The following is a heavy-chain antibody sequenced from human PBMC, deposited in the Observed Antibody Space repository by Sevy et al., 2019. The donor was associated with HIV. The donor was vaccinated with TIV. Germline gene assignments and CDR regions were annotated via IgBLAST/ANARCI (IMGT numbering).Heavy chain of an antibody. J-gene: IGHJ4*01. D-gene: IGHD4-17*01. CDR2: ISSSSSYI. CDR3: ARDGTVTHGFDY. CDR1: GFTFSSYS. V-gene: IGHV3-21*01. Sequence: GGSLRLSCAASGFTFSSYSMNWVRQAPGKGLEWVSSISSSSSYIYYADSVKGRFTISRDNAKNSLYLQMNSLRAEDTAVYYCARDGTVTHGFDYWGQEPWSPSPQ.